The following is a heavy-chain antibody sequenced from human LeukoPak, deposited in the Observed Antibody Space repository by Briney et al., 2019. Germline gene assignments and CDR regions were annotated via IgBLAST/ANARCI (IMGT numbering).Heavy chain of an antibody. CDR3: AKAFCSSGRTGDAAFDI. V-gene: IGHV3-9*01. CDR1: GFTFEFCA. J-gene: IGHJ3*02. CDR2: INWNSDNM. D-gene: IGHD2-2*01. Sequence: GGPLTLSCKASGFTFEFCAKHWVRQAPGKGLEWVSDINWNSDNMEYGDSVRGRFTISRDNPKSALYLQVNSQSVEDTALYDGAKAFCSSGRTGDAAFDIWGQGTMVTVSS.